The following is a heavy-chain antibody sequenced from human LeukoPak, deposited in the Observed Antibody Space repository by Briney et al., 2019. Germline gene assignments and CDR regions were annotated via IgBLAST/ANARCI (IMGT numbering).Heavy chain of an antibody. V-gene: IGHV1-69*11. Sequence: AASVKVSCKASGGTYSSYAISWVRQAPGQGLEWMGWIIPILGSANYAQSFQGRVTMTADESTSTAYMELSSLRSEDTAVYYSATSSRTYSSTDYWGQGTLVTVSS. D-gene: IGHD6-13*01. CDR2: IIPILGSA. CDR1: GGTYSSYA. J-gene: IGHJ4*02. CDR3: ATSSRTYSSTDY.